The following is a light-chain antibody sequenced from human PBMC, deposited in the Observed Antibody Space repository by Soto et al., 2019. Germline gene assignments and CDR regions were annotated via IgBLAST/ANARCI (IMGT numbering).Light chain of an antibody. CDR1: SSDVGGYNH. CDR3: SSYASSSTYV. Sequence: QSVLTQPAFVSGSPGQSITISCTGTSSDVGGYNHVSWYQQHPGKAPKLMIYDVSNRPSGVSNRFFGSKSGNTASLTISGLQAEDEADYYCSSYASSSTYVFGTGTKVTVL. J-gene: IGLJ1*01. V-gene: IGLV2-14*03. CDR2: DVS.